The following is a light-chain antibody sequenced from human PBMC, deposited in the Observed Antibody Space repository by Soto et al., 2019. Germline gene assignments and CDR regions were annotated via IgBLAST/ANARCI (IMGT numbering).Light chain of an antibody. Sequence: ILLTQSPSSLSASVGDRGTITCRASQGIDSSFAWYQEKPGKAPKLLIYAASSLQSGVPSRFSGSGAGTDFTLTRSSLQPEDFATYYCQQLHDYPITFGQGTRLEIK. V-gene: IGKV1-9*01. J-gene: IGKJ5*01. CDR2: AAS. CDR3: QQLHDYPIT. CDR1: QGIDSS.